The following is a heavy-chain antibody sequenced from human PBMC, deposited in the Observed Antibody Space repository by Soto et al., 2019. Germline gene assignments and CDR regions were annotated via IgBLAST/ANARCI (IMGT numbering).Heavy chain of an antibody. CDR1: GGSISSDGSY. V-gene: IGHV4-31*03. J-gene: IGHJ5*02. CDR2: LFYSGST. D-gene: IGHD6-13*01. Sequence: QVQLQESGPGLVKPSQTLSLTCTVSGGSISSDGSYWSWIRQHPGKGLEWIGCLFYSGSTYYNPSLKSGVTISVDTSKNQFSLKLSSVTAADTAVYYCARGLAAAGLFGFGPWGQGTLVTVSS. CDR3: ARGLAAAGLFGFGP.